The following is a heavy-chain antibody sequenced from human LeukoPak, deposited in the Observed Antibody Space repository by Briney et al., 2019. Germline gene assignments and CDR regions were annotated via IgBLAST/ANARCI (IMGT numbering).Heavy chain of an antibody. CDR3: ATSDIVLMVYAPFDY. D-gene: IGHD2-8*01. CDR1: GYTLTELS. CDR2: FDPEDGET. J-gene: IGHJ4*02. Sequence: GASGKVSCKVSGYTLTELSMHWVRQAPGKGLEWMGGFDPEDGETIYAQKFQGRVTMTEDTSTDTAYMELSSLRSEDTAVYYCATSDIVLMVYAPFDYWGQGTLVTVSS. V-gene: IGHV1-24*01.